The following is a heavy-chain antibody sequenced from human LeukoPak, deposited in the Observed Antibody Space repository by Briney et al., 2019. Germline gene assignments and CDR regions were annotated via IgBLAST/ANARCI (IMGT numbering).Heavy chain of an antibody. J-gene: IGHJ5*02. CDR2: ISSSSSYT. Sequence: KPGGSLRLSCAASGFTISDYYMSWIRQAPGKGLEWVSYISSSSSYTNYADSVKGRFTISRDNAKNSLYLQMNSLRAEDTAVYYCASGGILWFGETWGQGTLVTVSS. CDR3: ASGGILWFGET. CDR1: GFTISDYY. D-gene: IGHD3-10*01. V-gene: IGHV3-11*06.